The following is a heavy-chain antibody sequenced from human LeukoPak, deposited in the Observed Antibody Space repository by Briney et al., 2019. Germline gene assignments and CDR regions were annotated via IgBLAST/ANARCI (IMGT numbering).Heavy chain of an antibody. CDR1: GGSFSGYY. CDR3: ASGVRDIVVVPAAMYFDY. J-gene: IGHJ4*02. Sequence: PSETLSLTCTVYGGSFSGYYWSWIRQPPGKGLEWIGEINHSGSTNYNPSLKSRVTISVDTSKNQFSLKLSSVTAADTAVYYCASGVRDIVVVPAAMYFDYWGQGTLVTVSS. CDR2: INHSGST. D-gene: IGHD2-2*01. V-gene: IGHV4-34*01.